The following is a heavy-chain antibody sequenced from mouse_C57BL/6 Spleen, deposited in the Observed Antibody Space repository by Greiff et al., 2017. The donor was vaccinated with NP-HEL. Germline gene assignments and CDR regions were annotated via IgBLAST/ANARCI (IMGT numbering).Heavy chain of an antibody. CDR3: TTRGGNYYYYAMDY. D-gene: IGHD2-1*01. V-gene: IGHV14-4*01. CDR1: GFNIKDDY. CDR2: IDPENGDT. Sequence: VQLQQSGAELVRPGASVKLSCTASGFNIKDDYMHWVKQRPEQGLEWIGWIDPENGDTEYASKFQGKATITADTSSNTAYLQLSSLTSEDTAVYYCTTRGGNYYYYAMDYWGQGTSVTVSS. J-gene: IGHJ4*01.